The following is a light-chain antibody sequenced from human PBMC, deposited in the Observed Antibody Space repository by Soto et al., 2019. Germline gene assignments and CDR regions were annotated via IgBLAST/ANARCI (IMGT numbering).Light chain of an antibody. CDR3: QQRSVWPIT. CDR2: GAS. V-gene: IGKV3D-20*02. CDR1: QSVSNNY. J-gene: IGKJ5*01. Sequence: EIVLTQSAGTLSLSPGERSTLSCSSSQSVSNNYLAWYQQKPGQAPRLLIYGASNRATGIPDRFSGSGSGTDFTLTISGLEPEDFAVYYCQQRSVWPITFGQGTRLEI.